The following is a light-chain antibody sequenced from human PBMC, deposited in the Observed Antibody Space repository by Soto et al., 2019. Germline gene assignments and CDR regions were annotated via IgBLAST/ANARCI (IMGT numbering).Light chain of an antibody. CDR3: QQYNNYFWA. CDR1: QNINTW. J-gene: IGKJ1*01. Sequence: DIQMTQSPSTVSASVGDRVTITCRASQNINTWLAWYQQKPGKAPKLLILKASSLESGVPSRFSGSGSGTEFTLTISSLQPDDLATYYCQQYNNYFWAFGQVTRVYIK. V-gene: IGKV1-5*03. CDR2: KAS.